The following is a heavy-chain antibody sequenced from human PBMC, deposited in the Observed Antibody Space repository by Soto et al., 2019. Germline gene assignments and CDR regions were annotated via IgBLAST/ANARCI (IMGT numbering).Heavy chain of an antibody. CDR1: GGSFSGYY. Sequence: QVQLQQWGAGLLTPSETLSLTCAVYGGSFSGYYWSWIRQPPGKGLEWIGEINHSGSTNYNPSLKSRVTISVDTSKNQFSLKLSSVTAADTAVYYCAAPQCSSTSCVDYLGQGTLVTVSS. D-gene: IGHD2-2*01. J-gene: IGHJ4*02. V-gene: IGHV4-34*01. CDR3: AAPQCSSTSCVDY. CDR2: INHSGST.